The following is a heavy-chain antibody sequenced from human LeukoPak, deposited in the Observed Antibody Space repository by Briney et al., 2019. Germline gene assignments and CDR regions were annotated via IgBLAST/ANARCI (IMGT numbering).Heavy chain of an antibody. J-gene: IGHJ4*02. Sequence: SETLSLTCAVYGGSFSGYYWSWIRQPPGKGLEWIGEINHSGSTNYNPSLKSRVTISVDTSKNQFSLRLSSVTAADTAVYYCARGRGKNYGGNPNHDYWGQGTLVTVSS. CDR2: INHSGST. V-gene: IGHV4-34*01. CDR1: GGSFSGYY. D-gene: IGHD4-23*01. CDR3: ARGRGKNYGGNPNHDY.